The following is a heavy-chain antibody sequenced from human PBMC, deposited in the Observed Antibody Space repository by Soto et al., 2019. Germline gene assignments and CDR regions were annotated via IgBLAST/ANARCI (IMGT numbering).Heavy chain of an antibody. CDR1: GYSFTSYW. Sequence: EVQLVQSGAEVKKPGESLKISCKGSGYSFTSYWIGWVRHMPGKGLEWMGIIYPGDSDTRYSPSFQGQVTISADKSIITAYLQGSSLKASDTAMYYCARLMTTVTGGRYAFDIWCHGTMGTVSS. CDR2: IYPGDSDT. CDR3: ARLMTTVTGGRYAFDI. D-gene: IGHD4-17*01. J-gene: IGHJ3*02. V-gene: IGHV5-51*03.